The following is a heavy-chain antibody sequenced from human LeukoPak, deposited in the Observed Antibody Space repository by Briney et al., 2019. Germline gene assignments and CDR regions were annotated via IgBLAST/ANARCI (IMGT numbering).Heavy chain of an antibody. CDR2: IYSGGST. Sequence: GGSLRLSCAVSGFSITSNYMSWVRQDPGRGLEWVAVIYSGGSTYYADSVKGRFTISRDNSKNTLYLQMNSLRAEDTAVYYCARDGRAAADPYYYYYMDVWGKGTTVTVSS. V-gene: IGHV3-53*01. CDR3: ARDGRAAADPYYYYYMDV. J-gene: IGHJ6*03. CDR1: GFSITSNY. D-gene: IGHD6-13*01.